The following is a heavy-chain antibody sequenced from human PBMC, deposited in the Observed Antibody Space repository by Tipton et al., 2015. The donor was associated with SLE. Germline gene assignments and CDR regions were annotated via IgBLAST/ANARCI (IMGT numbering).Heavy chain of an antibody. CDR1: GLTFGKNA. CDR2: ITGSGDSP. J-gene: IGHJ3*02. V-gene: IGHV3-23*01. D-gene: IGHD6-13*01. CDR3: VTGSRSSPRAFDI. Sequence: SLRLSCTASGLTFGKNAMSWVRQAPEKGLEWVAMITGSGDSPYYADSVKGRFTISRDNSRNILYLQMNSLRVEDTAIYYCVTGSRSSPRAFDIWGQGTMVTVSS.